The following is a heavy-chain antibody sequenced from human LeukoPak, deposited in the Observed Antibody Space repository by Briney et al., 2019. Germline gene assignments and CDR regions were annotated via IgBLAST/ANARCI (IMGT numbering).Heavy chain of an antibody. J-gene: IGHJ5*02. Sequence: RQTPGKGLEWVANIKEDGTKKYYVDSVEGRFTISRDNAENSLYLQMNSLRAEDTAVYYCARDAAGYDPWGQGTLVTVSS. CDR3: ARDAAGYDP. D-gene: IGHD6-13*01. CDR2: IKEDGTKK. V-gene: IGHV3-7*01.